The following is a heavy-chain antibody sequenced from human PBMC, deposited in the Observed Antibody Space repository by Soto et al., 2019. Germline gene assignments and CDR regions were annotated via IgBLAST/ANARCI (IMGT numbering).Heavy chain of an antibody. CDR3: ARRYIAAPATAFDL. CDR2: IYPADSDT. J-gene: IGHJ4*02. CDR1: GYRFSTYW. D-gene: IGHD6-13*01. Sequence: PGKSLKICCQGSGYRFSTYWIHWVRQLPGKGLESVGIIYPADSDTRYSPSFQGQVTISADKTISTTYLQWSSLKASDTAMYFCARRYIAAPATAFDLWGQGTPVTVSS. V-gene: IGHV5-51*01.